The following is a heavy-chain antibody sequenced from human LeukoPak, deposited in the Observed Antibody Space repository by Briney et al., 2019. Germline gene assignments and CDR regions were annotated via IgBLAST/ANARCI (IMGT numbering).Heavy chain of an antibody. J-gene: IGHJ4*02. D-gene: IGHD6-19*01. CDR2: IYPSDSDT. CDR3: ARLLQGVAGTWGY. V-gene: IGHV5-51*01. Sequence: GESLKISFQVSGYSFPIYWIAWVRQMPGKGLEWMGIIYPSDSDTKYSKSFQGQVTISVDKSLRTAYLQWNSLKASDTAIYYCARLLQGVAGTWGYWGQGTLVTVS. CDR1: GYSFPIYW.